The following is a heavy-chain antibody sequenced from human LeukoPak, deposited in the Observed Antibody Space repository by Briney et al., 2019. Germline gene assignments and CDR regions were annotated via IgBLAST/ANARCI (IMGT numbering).Heavy chain of an antibody. CDR3: ARDGRYYGMDV. Sequence: PSETLSLTCRISGGSISSYYWSWIRQPPGKGLEWIGYIYYSGSTYYNPSLKSRVTISVDTSKNQFSLKLSSVTAADTAVYYCARDGRYYGMDVWGQGTTVTVSS. CDR1: GGSISSYY. J-gene: IGHJ6*02. CDR2: IYYSGST. V-gene: IGHV4-30-4*01.